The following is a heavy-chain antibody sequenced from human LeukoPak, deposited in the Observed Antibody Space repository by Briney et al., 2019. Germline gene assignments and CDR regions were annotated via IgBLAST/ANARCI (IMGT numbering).Heavy chain of an antibody. V-gene: IGHV5-51*01. Sequence: GASLQISCQGSGYSFTSYWIGWVRQMPGKGRGWMGIIYPGDSDTRYSPSFQGQVTISADKSISTAYLQWSSLKASDTAMYYCARGRSSSSSPDLDYWGQGTLVTVSS. D-gene: IGHD6-13*01. CDR3: ARGRSSSSSPDLDY. CDR2: IYPGDSDT. CDR1: GYSFTSYW. J-gene: IGHJ4*02.